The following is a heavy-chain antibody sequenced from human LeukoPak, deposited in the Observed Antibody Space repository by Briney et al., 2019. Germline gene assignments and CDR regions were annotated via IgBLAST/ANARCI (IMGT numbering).Heavy chain of an antibody. Sequence: GGSLRLSCAASGFTFSSYWMSWVRQAPGKGLEWVSGISRSGPTYYRDSVRGRFTISRDNSKNTLYLQMNSLRAEDTAVYYCAKGESFAFATWGQGTMVTVSS. V-gene: IGHV3-23*01. J-gene: IGHJ3*02. CDR1: GFTFSSYW. CDR3: AKGESFAFAT. D-gene: IGHD2-21*01. CDR2: ISRSGPT.